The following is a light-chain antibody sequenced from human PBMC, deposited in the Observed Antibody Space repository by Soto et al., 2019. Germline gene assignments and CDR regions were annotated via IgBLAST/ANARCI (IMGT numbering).Light chain of an antibody. J-gene: IGKJ4*01. CDR1: QSVGRF. Sequence: IQMTQSPSSLSASVGDRVAITCRASQSVGRFLNWYQQKPGKAPTVLINVASTLRSGVPSRFSGSGSGTDFNLTINSLQPEDFATYFCQQSFTTPPTFGGGTKVDIK. CDR2: VAS. CDR3: QQSFTTPPT. V-gene: IGKV1-39*01.